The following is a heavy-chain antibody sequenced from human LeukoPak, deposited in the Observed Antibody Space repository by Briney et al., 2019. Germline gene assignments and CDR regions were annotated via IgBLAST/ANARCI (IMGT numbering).Heavy chain of an antibody. CDR2: ISYDGSNK. J-gene: IGHJ4*02. V-gene: IGHV3-30*03. D-gene: IGHD6-19*01. Sequence: PGGSLRLSCAASGFTFSSYGMHWVRQAPGKGLEWVAVISYDGSNKYYADSVKGRFTISRDNSKNTLYLQMNSLRAEDTAVYYCARDRESSGWPDYWGQGTLVSVSS. CDR1: GFTFSSYG. CDR3: ARDRESSGWPDY.